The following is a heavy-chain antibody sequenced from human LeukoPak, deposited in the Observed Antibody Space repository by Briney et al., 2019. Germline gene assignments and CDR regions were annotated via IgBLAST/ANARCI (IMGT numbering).Heavy chain of an antibody. CDR1: GGSLGGFY. Sequence: SETLSLTCVVNGGSLGGFYWNWIRQPPGKGLEWIEDVHHSGSTNYNPSLESRVTISLDTSKNVVSLKLTSVTAADTAFYYCARSAYDYVWGTLGYWGQGTLVTVSS. CDR2: VHHSGST. V-gene: IGHV4-34*01. CDR3: ARSAYDYVWGTLGY. J-gene: IGHJ4*02. D-gene: IGHD3-16*01.